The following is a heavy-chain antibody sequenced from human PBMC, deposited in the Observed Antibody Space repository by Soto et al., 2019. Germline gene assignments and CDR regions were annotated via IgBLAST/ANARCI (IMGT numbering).Heavy chain of an antibody. V-gene: IGHV3-33*01. CDR3: ARAPYSSGPSATDY. J-gene: IGHJ4*02. Sequence: GGSLRLSCAASGFTFSSYGMHWVRQAPGKGLEWVAVIWYDGSNKYYADSVKGRFTISRDNSKNTLYLQMNSPRAEDTAVYYCARAPYSSGPSATDYWGQGTLVTVSS. D-gene: IGHD6-19*01. CDR1: GFTFSSYG. CDR2: IWYDGSNK.